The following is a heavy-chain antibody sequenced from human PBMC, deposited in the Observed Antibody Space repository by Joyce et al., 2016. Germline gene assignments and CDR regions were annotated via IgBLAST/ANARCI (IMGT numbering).Heavy chain of an antibody. CDR1: GFTFSSYG. CDR2: IRSTSNTI. J-gene: IGHJ4*02. V-gene: IGHV3-48*02. CDR3: ARQFAY. Sequence: EVQLVESGGGLVHPGGSLRLSCAASGFTFSSYGMNWGRQAPGKGLEWISYIRSTSNTINYADSVKGRFTISRDNAKNSLYLQMNSLKDEDTAVYYCARQFAYWGQGILVTVSS.